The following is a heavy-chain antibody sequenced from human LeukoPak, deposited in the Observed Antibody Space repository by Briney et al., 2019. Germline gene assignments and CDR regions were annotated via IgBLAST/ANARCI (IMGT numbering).Heavy chain of an antibody. CDR1: GGSIRSYY. D-gene: IGHD1-26*01. Sequence: SETPSLTCIVSGGSIRSYYWSWIRQPPGKGLEWIGYIYYSGSTYYNPSLKSRVTISVDTSKNQFSLKLSSVTAADTAVYYCARAEWELLFDYWGQGTLVTVSS. V-gene: IGHV4-30-4*08. CDR2: IYYSGST. J-gene: IGHJ4*02. CDR3: ARAEWELLFDY.